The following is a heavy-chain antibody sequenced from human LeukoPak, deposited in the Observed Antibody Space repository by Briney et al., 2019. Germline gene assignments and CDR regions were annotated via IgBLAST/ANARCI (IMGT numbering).Heavy chain of an antibody. CDR2: IRYDGSNK. CDR1: GFTFSSYG. J-gene: IGHJ4*02. D-gene: IGHD6-19*01. Sequence: PGGSLRLSCAASGFTFSSYGMHWVRQAPGKGLEWVAFIRYDGSNKYCADSVKGRFTTSRDNSKNTLYLQMNSLRAEDTAVYYCAKGIAVAGSFQDYWGQGTLVTVSS. CDR3: AKGIAVAGSFQDY. V-gene: IGHV3-30*02.